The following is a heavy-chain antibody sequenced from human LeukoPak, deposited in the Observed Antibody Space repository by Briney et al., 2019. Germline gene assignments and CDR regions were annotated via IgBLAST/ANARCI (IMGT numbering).Heavy chain of an antibody. CDR1: GGSFSGYY. CDR2: INHSGST. CDR3: ARAPDAVAGDIDY. D-gene: IGHD6-19*01. J-gene: IGHJ4*02. Sequence: SETLSLTCAVYGGSFSGYYRSWIRQPPGKGLEWIGEINHSGSTNYNPSLKSRVTMAVDTSKNQFSLKLSSVTAADTAVYYCARAPDAVAGDIDYWGQGTLVTVSS. V-gene: IGHV4-34*01.